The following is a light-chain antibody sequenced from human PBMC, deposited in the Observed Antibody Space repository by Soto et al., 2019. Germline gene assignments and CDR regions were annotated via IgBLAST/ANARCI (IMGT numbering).Light chain of an antibody. CDR2: DTT. V-gene: IGLV7-46*01. J-gene: IGLJ1*01. CDR3: LLSYNGPYV. Sequence: QAVVTQEPSLTVSPGGTVTLTCGSSTGAVTNGHYPYWFQQKPGQATRALIYDTTNRHSWTPARFSGSLLGGKAALTLSGEQPEDEAEYYCLLSYNGPYVFGTGTKVTVL. CDR1: TGAVTNGHY.